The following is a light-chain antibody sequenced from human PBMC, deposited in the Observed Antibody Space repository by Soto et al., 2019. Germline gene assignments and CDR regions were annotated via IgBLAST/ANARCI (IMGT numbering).Light chain of an antibody. J-gene: IGKJ2*01. CDR3: QQSLTIPYT. V-gene: IGKV1-39*01. CDR2: AAS. CDR1: QTISTH. Sequence: DIQMTQSPSSLSASVGDRVTITCRASQTISTHLNWYQQKPGKAPKLLIYAASTLQSGVPSRFSGSGSGTDVSLTISRLQPEDFETYYCQQSLTIPYTFGQGTKLEIK.